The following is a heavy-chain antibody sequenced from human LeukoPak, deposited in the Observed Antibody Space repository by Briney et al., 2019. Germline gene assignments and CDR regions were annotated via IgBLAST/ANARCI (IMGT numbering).Heavy chain of an antibody. CDR2: ISISGTTI. CDR1: GFTFSDYE. CDR3: ARVSGSYYPLDY. D-gene: IGHD1-26*01. J-gene: IGHJ4*02. Sequence: PEGSLRLSCAASGFTFSDYEMNWVRQAPGKGLEWLSHISISGTTIHYADSVKGRFTISRDNAKNSLYLQMNSLRAEDTAVYYCARVSGSYYPLDYWGQGTLVTVSS. V-gene: IGHV3-48*03.